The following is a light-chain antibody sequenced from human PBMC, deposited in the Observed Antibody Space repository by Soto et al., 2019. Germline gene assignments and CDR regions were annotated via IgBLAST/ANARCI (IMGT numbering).Light chain of an antibody. Sequence: QSVLTQPPSASGTPGQRVTISCSGSSSNIGTNALYWFQQIPGTAPKLLIYNNNQRPSGVPDRFSGFKSGTSASLAISGLRSEDEADYYCATWDASLSAWVFGGGTKLTVL. V-gene: IGLV1-47*02. CDR1: SSNIGTNA. CDR2: NNN. J-gene: IGLJ3*02. CDR3: ATWDASLSAWV.